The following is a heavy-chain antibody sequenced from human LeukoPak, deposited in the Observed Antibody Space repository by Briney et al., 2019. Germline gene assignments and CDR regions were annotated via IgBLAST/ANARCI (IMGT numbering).Heavy chain of an antibody. Sequence: GGALRLSCSASGFTFSAYWMHWVRQAPGKGLVLVSRINPDGSRTTYADSVKGRFTISRDNAKNTVYLQMNSLRAEDTAVYYCARVLSGSWDWFDPWGQGTLVTVSS. CDR3: ARVLSGSWDWFDP. V-gene: IGHV3-74*01. CDR1: GFTFSAYW. D-gene: IGHD6-6*01. J-gene: IGHJ5*02. CDR2: INPDGSRT.